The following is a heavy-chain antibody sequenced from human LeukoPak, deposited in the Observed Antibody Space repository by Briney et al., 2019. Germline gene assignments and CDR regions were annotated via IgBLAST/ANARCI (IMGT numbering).Heavy chain of an antibody. Sequence: ASVTVSFTASGYTFTVYYMHWVRQALGQGREWMGGSNPNSGGTNYAQKFQGRVTMTRDTTISTAYMELRRLRSDDTAVYYCARGPYKYDGSGAFDIWGQGTMVTVSS. V-gene: IGHV1-2*02. CDR2: SNPNSGGT. J-gene: IGHJ3*02. CDR1: GYTFTVYY. CDR3: ARGPYKYDGSGAFDI. D-gene: IGHD3-22*01.